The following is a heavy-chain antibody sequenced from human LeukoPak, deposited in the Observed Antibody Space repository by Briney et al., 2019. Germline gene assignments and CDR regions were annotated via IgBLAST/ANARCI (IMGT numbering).Heavy chain of an antibody. CDR1: GGSFSGYY. CDR3: ARRPVAERRYCSSTSCPRHAFDI. CDR2: INHSGST. J-gene: IGHJ3*02. V-gene: IGHV4-34*01. D-gene: IGHD2-2*01. Sequence: SETLSLTCAVYGGSFSGYYWSWIRQPPGKGLEWIGEINHSGSTNYNPSLKSRVTISVDTSKIQFSLKLSSVTAEDTAVYYCARRPVAERRYCSSTSCPRHAFDIWGQGTMVTVSS.